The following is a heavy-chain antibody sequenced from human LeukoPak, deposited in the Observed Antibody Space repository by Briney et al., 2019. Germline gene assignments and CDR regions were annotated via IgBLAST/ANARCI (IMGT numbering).Heavy chain of an antibody. D-gene: IGHD2-2*01. Sequence: SETLSLTCAVSGGSISSGGYSWSWIRQPPGKGLEWIGYIYHSGSTYYNPSLKSRVTISVDRSKNQSSLKLSSVTAADTAVYYCARGFKVVPAAVGMDVWGQGTTVTVSS. CDR3: ARGFKVVPAAVGMDV. CDR1: GGSISSGGYS. CDR2: IYHSGST. J-gene: IGHJ6*02. V-gene: IGHV4-30-2*01.